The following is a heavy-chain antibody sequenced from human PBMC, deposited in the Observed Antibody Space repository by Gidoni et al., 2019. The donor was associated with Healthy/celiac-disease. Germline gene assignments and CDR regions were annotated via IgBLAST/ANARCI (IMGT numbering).Heavy chain of an antibody. D-gene: IGHD3-10*01. CDR1: GGSISSYY. V-gene: IGHV4-59*01. CDR3: ARGSYHFDY. J-gene: IGHJ4*02. Sequence: QVHLQESGPGLVKPSATLSLTCTVSGGSISSYYWSWIRQPPGKGLEWIGYIDYSGSTNYNPSLKSRVTISVDTSKNQFSLKLSSVTAADTAVYYCARGSYHFDYWGQGTLVTVSS. CDR2: IDYSGST.